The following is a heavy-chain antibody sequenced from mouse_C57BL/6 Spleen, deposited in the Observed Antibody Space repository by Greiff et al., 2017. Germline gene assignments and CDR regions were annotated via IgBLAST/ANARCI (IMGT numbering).Heavy chain of an antibody. Sequence: EVQLVESGPELVKPGASVKISCKASGYSFTDYNMNWVKQSNGKSLEWIGVINPNYGTTSYNQKFKGKATLTVDQSSSTAYMQLNSLTSEDSAVYYCAREGLRRRDYYAMDYWGQGTSVTVSS. V-gene: IGHV1-39*01. CDR1: GYSFTDYN. J-gene: IGHJ4*01. CDR2: INPNYGTT. CDR3: AREGLRRRDYYAMDY. D-gene: IGHD2-12*01.